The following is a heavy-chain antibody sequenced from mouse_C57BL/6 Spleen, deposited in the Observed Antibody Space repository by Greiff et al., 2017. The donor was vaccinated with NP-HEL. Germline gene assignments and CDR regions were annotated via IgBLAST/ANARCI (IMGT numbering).Heavy chain of an antibody. CDR3: APYYYGSRGWYFDV. V-gene: IGHV1-82*01. Sequence: QVQLKQSGPELVKPGASVKISCKASGYAFSSSWMNWVKQRPGKGLEWIGRIYPGDGDTNYNGKFKGKATLTADKSSSTAYMQLSSLTSEDSAVYFCAPYYYGSRGWYFDVWGTGTTVTVSS. CDR1: GYAFSSSW. J-gene: IGHJ1*03. CDR2: IYPGDGDT. D-gene: IGHD1-1*01.